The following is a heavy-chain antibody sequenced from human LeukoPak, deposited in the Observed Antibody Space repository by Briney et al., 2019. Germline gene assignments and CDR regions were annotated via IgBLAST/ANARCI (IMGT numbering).Heavy chain of an antibody. J-gene: IGHJ5*02. D-gene: IGHD6-13*01. Sequence: SVKVSCKASGGTFSSYAISWVRQAPGQGLEWMGRIIPILGIANYAQKFQGRVTITADKSTSTAYMELSSLRSEDTAVYYCAKESSRIAAAGTRFDPWGQGTLVTVSS. CDR2: IIPILGIA. CDR1: GGTFSSYA. V-gene: IGHV1-69*04. CDR3: AKESSRIAAAGTRFDP.